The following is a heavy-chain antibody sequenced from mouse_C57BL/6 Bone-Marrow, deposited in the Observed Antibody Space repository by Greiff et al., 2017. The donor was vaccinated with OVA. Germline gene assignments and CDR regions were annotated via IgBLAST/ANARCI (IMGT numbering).Heavy chain of an antibody. D-gene: IGHD1-1*01. Sequence: EVMLVESEGGLVQPGSSMKLSCTASGFTFSDYYMAWVRQVPEKGLEWVANINYDGSSTYYLDSLKSRFIISRDNAKNILYLQMSSLKSEDTATYYCARARVYYGSYYFDDWGQGTTLTVSS. CDR3: ARARVYYGSYYFDD. CDR2: INYDGSST. CDR1: GFTFSDYY. J-gene: IGHJ2*01. V-gene: IGHV5-16*01.